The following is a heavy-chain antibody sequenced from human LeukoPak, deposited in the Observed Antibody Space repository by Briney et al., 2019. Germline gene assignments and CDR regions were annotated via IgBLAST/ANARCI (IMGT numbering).Heavy chain of an antibody. CDR3: ARDLRYYYDSSGYYYPYYFDY. Sequence: GGSLRLSCAASGFTFSSYSMNWVRQAPGKGLEWVSSISSSSSYIYYADSVKGRFTISRDNAKNSLYLQMNSLRAEDTAVYYCARDLRYYYDSSGYYYPYYFDYWGQGTLVTVSS. D-gene: IGHD3-22*01. V-gene: IGHV3-21*01. J-gene: IGHJ4*02. CDR2: ISSSSSYI. CDR1: GFTFSSYS.